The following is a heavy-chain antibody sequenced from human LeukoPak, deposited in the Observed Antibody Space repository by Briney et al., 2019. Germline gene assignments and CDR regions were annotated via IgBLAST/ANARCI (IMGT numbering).Heavy chain of an antibody. CDR1: GFTFSDYY. CDR2: ISSSGSTI. Sequence: PGGSLRLSCAASGFTFSDYYMSWIRQAPGKGLEWVSYISSSGSTIYYADSVKGRFTISRDNAKNSLYLQMNSLRAEDTAVYYCARQAMIVVVTDAFDIWGQGTMVTVSS. V-gene: IGHV3-11*04. CDR3: ARQAMIVVVTDAFDI. D-gene: IGHD3-22*01. J-gene: IGHJ3*02.